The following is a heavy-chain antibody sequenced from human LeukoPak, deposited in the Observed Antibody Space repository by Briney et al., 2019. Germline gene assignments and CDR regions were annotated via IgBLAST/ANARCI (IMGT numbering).Heavy chain of an antibody. CDR2: VYYNGST. J-gene: IGHJ3*02. CDR3: ARHIRGHDAFDI. CDR1: GGSISSSIYY. V-gene: IGHV4-39*01. D-gene: IGHD2-21*01. Sequence: SETLSLTCTVSGGSISSSIYYWGWIRQPPGKGREWIGTVYYNGSTYYNPSLKSRVTISVDTSKNQFSLNLSSVTAPDTAVYYCARHIRGHDAFDIWGQGTMLTVSS.